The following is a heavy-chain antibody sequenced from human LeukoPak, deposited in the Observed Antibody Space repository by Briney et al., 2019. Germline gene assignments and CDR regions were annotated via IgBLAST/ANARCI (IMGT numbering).Heavy chain of an antibody. J-gene: IGHJ3*02. CDR2: VSGSGGST. Sequence: GGSLRLSCAASGFTFNSYAMSWVRQAPGKGLEWVSAVSGSGGSTYYADSVKGRFTISRDNSKNTLYLQMNSLRAEDTAVYYCAKSRYDSSGYYHDDAFDIWGQGTMVTVSS. D-gene: IGHD3-22*01. CDR1: GFTFNSYA. V-gene: IGHV3-23*01. CDR3: AKSRYDSSGYYHDDAFDI.